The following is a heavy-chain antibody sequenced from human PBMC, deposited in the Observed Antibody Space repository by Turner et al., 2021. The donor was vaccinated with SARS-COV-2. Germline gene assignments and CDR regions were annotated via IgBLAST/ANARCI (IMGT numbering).Heavy chain of an antibody. CDR3: AKDFFLHQLLFDY. J-gene: IGHJ4*02. V-gene: IGHV3-23*04. Sequence: VQLAESGGGVAQPGTSLRLSCAASGFTFSSSAMSWGRQGRGKGLERVSAISGSGGSTYYADSVKGRFTISRDNSKNTLLLQMNSLRAEETAVYYCAKDFFLHQLLFDYWGQGTLVTVST. D-gene: IGHD2-2*01. CDR2: ISGSGGST. CDR1: GFTFSSSA.